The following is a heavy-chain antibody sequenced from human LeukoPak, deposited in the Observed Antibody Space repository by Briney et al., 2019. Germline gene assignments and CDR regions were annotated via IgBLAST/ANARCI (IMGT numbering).Heavy chain of an antibody. CDR2: IYTSGST. V-gene: IGHV4-4*07. Sequence: SETLSLTCTVSGGSISSYYWSWIRQPAGKGLEWIGRIYTSGSTNYNPSLTSGGTMSLDTSKNQFSLKLSSVTAADTAVYYCARDLVGATGWFDPWGQGTLVTVSS. CDR1: GGSISSYY. CDR3: ARDLVGATGWFDP. D-gene: IGHD1-26*01. J-gene: IGHJ5*02.